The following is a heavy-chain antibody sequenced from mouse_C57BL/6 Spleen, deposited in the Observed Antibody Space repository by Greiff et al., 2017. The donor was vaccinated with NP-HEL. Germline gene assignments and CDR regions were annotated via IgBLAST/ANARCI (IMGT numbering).Heavy chain of an antibody. J-gene: IGHJ2*01. CDR1: GFTFSDYG. CDR3: ARMERLRPNYFDY. V-gene: IGHV5-17*01. D-gene: IGHD2-2*01. CDR2: ISSGSSTI. Sequence: EVQLVESGGGLVKPGGSLKLSCAASGFTFSDYGMHWVRQAPEKGLEWVAYISSGSSTIYYADTVKGRFTISRDNAKNTLFLQMTSLRSEDTAMYYCARMERLRPNYFDYWGQGTTLTVSS.